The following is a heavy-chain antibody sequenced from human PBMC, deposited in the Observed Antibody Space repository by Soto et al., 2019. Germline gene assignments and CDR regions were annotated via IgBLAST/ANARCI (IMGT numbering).Heavy chain of an antibody. V-gene: IGHV4-59*10. J-gene: IGHJ4*02. CDR3: ARDTRLEGATVGLYDF. CDR1: GGSISGYY. CDR2: IYSSGDT. D-gene: IGHD1-26*01. Sequence: ETLSLTCAVSGGSISGYYWSWVRQPAGKGLEWIGRIYSSGDTDYTSSLKSRVTMSIDTSRNQFSLKLNSVTAADTAAYYCARDTRLEGATVGLYDFWGQGILVTVSS.